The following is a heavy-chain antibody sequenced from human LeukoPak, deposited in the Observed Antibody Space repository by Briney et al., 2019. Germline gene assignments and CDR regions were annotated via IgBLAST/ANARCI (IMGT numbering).Heavy chain of an antibody. J-gene: IGHJ2*01. CDR2: IYPGDSAT. Sequence: GESLKISCKGSGYSFTSYWIGWVRQMPGKGLEWMGIIYPGDSATRYSPSFQGQVTISADKSISTAYLQWSSLKASDTAMYYCARQTTVTTRYWYFDLWGRGTLVTVSS. CDR1: GYSFTSYW. V-gene: IGHV5-51*01. CDR3: ARQTTVTTRYWYFDL. D-gene: IGHD4-17*01.